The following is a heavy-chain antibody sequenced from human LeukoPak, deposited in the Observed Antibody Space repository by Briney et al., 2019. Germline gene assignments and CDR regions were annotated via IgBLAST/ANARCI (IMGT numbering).Heavy chain of an antibody. CDR1: GGSISSGGYY. CDR2: IYYSGST. D-gene: IGHD2-2*01. CDR3: ARDPSYCSSTSCPMDV. J-gene: IGHJ6*02. Sequence: SQTLSLTCTVSGGSISSGGYYWSWIRQHPGKGLEWIGYIYYSGSTYYNPSLKSRVTISVDTSKIQFSLKLSSVTAADTAVYYCARDPSYCSSTSCPMDVWGQGTTVTVSS. V-gene: IGHV4-31*03.